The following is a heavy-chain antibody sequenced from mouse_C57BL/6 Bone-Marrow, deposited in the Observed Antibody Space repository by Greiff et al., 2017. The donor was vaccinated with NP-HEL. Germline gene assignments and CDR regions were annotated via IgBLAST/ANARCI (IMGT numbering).Heavy chain of an antibody. V-gene: IGHV7-3*01. CDR2: IRNTANGYTT. Sequence: EVPVVESGGGLVQPGGSLSLSCAASGFPFTDYYMSWVRQPPGKALEWLGFIRNTANGYTTEYRASVTGLFTISRDNSQSILYLQMKALRAEDSATYYCARYSTVVASPYWYFDVWGTGTTVTVSA. CDR3: ARYSTVVASPYWYFDV. D-gene: IGHD1-1*01. CDR1: GFPFTDYY. J-gene: IGHJ1*03.